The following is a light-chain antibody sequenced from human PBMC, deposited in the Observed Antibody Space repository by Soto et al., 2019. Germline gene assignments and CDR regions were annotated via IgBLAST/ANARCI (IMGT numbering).Light chain of an antibody. V-gene: IGLV2-14*01. J-gene: IGLJ1*01. CDR3: SSYTSSSTPYV. Sequence: QSALTQPASVSGSPGQSITISRTGSSSDVGRYNYVSWYQQHPGKAPKLILYDVANRPSGISDRFSGSKSGNTASLTISGLQAEDEADYYCSSYTSSSTPYVFGTGTKLTVL. CDR2: DVA. CDR1: SSDVGRYNY.